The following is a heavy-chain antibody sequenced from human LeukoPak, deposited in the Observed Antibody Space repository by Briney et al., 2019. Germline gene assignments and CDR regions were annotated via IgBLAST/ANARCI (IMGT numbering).Heavy chain of an antibody. CDR1: GGTFSSYA. CDR2: IIPILGIA. J-gene: IGHJ4*02. CDR3: ARDRYLSSGSYYSDY. D-gene: IGHD3-10*01. Sequence: SVKVSCKASGGTFSSYAINWVRQAPGQGLEWMGRIIPILGIANYAQKFQGRVTITADKSTSTAYMELSSLRSEDTAVYYCARDRYLSSGSYYSDYWGQGTLVTVSS. V-gene: IGHV1-69*04.